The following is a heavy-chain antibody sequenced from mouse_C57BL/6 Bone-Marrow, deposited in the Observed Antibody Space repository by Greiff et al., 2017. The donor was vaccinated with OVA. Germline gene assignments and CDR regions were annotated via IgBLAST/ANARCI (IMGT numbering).Heavy chain of an antibody. CDR2: IYPSDSET. D-gene: IGHD2-2*01. J-gene: IGHJ3*01. CDR1: GYTFTSYW. CDR3: ARTNTMVTTEAWFAY. Sequence: VQLQQPGAELVRPGSSVKLSCKASGYTFTSYWMDWVKQRPGQGLEWIGNIYPSDSETHYNQKFKDKATLTVDKSSSTAYMQLSSLTSEDSAVYYCARTNTMVTTEAWFAYWGQGTLVTVSA. V-gene: IGHV1-61*01.